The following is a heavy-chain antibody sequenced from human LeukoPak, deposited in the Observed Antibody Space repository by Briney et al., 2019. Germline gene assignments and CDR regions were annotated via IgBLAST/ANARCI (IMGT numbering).Heavy chain of an antibody. J-gene: IGHJ4*02. CDR2: IKIDGCEK. D-gene: IGHD3-3*01. CDR3: ARDQYDTWSRRGNFDS. V-gene: IGHV3-7*03. CDR1: GFTHRKYR. Sequence: GGSLRLSRVATGFTHRKYRLRWVRQARAKGLEWVANIKIDGCEKNYVVSVKGRFTISRDNTKNSLYLQMNSLRAEDTAVFYCARDQYDTWSRRGNFDSWGQGTLVIVSS.